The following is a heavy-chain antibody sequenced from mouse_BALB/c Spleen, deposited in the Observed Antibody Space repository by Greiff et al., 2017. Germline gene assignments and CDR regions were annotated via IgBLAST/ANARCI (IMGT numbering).Heavy chain of an antibody. D-gene: IGHD1-1*01. V-gene: IGHV1-7*01. Sequence: VQLVESGAELAKPGASVKMSCKASGYTFTSYWMHWVKQRPGQGLEWIGYINPSTGYTEYNQKFKDKATLTADKSSSTAYMQLSSLTSEDSAVYYCARGGNFYYDFDYWSQGTTLTVSS. CDR2: INPSTGYT. CDR1: GYTFTSYW. J-gene: IGHJ2*01. CDR3: ARGGNFYYDFDY.